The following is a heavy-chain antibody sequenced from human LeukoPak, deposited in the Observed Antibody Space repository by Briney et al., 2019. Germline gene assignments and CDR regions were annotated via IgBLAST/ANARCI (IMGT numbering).Heavy chain of an antibody. V-gene: IGHV3-30*02. J-gene: IGHJ4*02. CDR3: AKDLVAVATHTPIDY. D-gene: IGHD6-19*01. CDR1: GFTFSSYG. Sequence: PGGSLRLSCAASGFTFSSYGMHWVRQAPGKGLEWVALIRYDGSNKYYADSVQGRFTISRDNSKNTLYLQMNSLRAEDTVVYYCAKDLVAVATHTPIDYRGQGTLVTVSS. CDR2: IRYDGSNK.